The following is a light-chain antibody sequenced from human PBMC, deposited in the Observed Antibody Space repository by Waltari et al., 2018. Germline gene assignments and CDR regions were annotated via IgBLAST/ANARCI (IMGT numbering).Light chain of an antibody. CDR1: ESVSFFGINL. CDR2: QAS. V-gene: IGKV6D-21*02. CDR3: LQSKKSPGT. Sequence: DIVLTQSPASLAVSPGQRATITCRASESVSFFGINLIHWYQQKPGQPPKLLIYQASNKVTGGPARFSGSGSGTDFTLTSNPVEADDAADYYCLQSKKSPGTFGQGTKVEIK. J-gene: IGKJ1*01.